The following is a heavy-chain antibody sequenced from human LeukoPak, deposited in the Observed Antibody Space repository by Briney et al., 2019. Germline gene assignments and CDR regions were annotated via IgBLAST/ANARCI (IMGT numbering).Heavy chain of an antibody. Sequence: PGGSLRLSCAASGFTFNTYAMSWVRQAPGKGLEWVSAISGSGGGTYYPDSVKGRFTISRDNSKHTLYLQMNSLRAEDTAVYYCAKERGRAVAGSPTDYWGQGTLVTVSS. D-gene: IGHD6-19*01. V-gene: IGHV3-23*01. CDR3: AKERGRAVAGSPTDY. J-gene: IGHJ4*02. CDR2: ISGSGGGT. CDR1: GFTFNTYA.